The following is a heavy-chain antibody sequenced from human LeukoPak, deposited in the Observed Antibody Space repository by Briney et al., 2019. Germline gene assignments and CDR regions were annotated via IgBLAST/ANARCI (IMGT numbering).Heavy chain of an antibody. J-gene: IGHJ4*02. D-gene: IGHD6-13*01. CDR3: AKQREGISWSPDY. CDR2: LYTGGTT. Sequence: GSLRLSCAASGFTVSSNYMSWVRQAPGKGLEWVSVLYTGGTTYYADSVKGRFTISRDNSKNTLYLQMNSLRAEDTAVYYCAKQREGISWSPDYWGQGTLVTVSS. V-gene: IGHV3-66*04. CDR1: GFTVSSNY.